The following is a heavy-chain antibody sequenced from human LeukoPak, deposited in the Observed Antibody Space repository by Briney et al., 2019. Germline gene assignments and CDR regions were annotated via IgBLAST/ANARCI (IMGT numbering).Heavy chain of an antibody. CDR3: AKSGSGSYYNPDLDY. CDR1: GFTFSSYA. Sequence: PGGSLRLSCAASGFTFSSYAMTWVRQAPGKGLEWVSGISASGVSTHYEDSVKGRFTISRDNSKNTLYLQMNSLRAEDTAVYYCAKSGSGSYYNPDLDYWGQGTLVTVSS. V-gene: IGHV3-23*01. CDR2: ISASGVST. D-gene: IGHD3-10*01. J-gene: IGHJ4*02.